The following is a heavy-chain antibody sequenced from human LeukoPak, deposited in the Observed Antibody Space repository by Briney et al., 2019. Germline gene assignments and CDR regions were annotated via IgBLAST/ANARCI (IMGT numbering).Heavy chain of an antibody. V-gene: IGHV1-69*13. Sequence: GASVKVSCKASGGTFSSYAISWVRQAAGQGLEWMGGIIPIFGTANYAQKFQGRVTITADEATSTAYMELSSLRSEDTAVYYCARLGYSYGSRVAAFDIWGQGTMVTVSS. J-gene: IGHJ3*02. CDR3: ARLGYSYGSRVAAFDI. CDR2: IIPIFGTA. CDR1: GGTFSSYA. D-gene: IGHD5-18*01.